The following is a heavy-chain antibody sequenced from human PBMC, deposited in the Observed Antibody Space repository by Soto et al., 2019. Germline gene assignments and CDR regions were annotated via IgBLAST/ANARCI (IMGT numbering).Heavy chain of an antibody. CDR3: ARERIAVAGPYYYGMDV. V-gene: IGHV4-31*11. CDR2: IYYSGST. D-gene: IGHD6-19*01. Sequence: SETLSLTCAVSGGSISSGGYYWSWIRQHPGKGLEWIGYIYYSGSTYYNPSLKSRVTISVDTSKNQFSLKLSSVTAADTAVYYCARERIAVAGPYYYGMDVRRQGTTATVPS. CDR1: GGSISSGGYY. J-gene: IGHJ6*02.